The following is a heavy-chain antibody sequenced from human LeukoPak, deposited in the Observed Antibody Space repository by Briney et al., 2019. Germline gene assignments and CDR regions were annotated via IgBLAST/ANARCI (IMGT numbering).Heavy chain of an antibody. CDR3: AKDGHISDYYMDV. V-gene: IGHV3-43*02. Sequence: GGSLRLSCAASGFTFDDYGMSWVRQAPGKGLEWVSGINWNGGSTYYADSVKGRFTISRDNSKNSLYLQMNSLRTEDTALYYCAKDGHISDYYMDVWGKGTTVTVSS. CDR2: INWNGGST. D-gene: IGHD2/OR15-2a*01. CDR1: GFTFDDYG. J-gene: IGHJ6*03.